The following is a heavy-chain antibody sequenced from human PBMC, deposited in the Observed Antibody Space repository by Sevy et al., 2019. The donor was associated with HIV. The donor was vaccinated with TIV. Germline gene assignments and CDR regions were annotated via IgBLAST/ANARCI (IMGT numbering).Heavy chain of an antibody. V-gene: IGHV4-39*01. CDR1: GGSISSSSYY. D-gene: IGHD6-19*01. J-gene: IGHJ4*02. CDR3: ARLAYSSGWSDY. Sequence: SETLSLTCTVSGGSISSSSYYWGWIRQPPGKGLEWIESFYYSGSTYYNPSIKSRVTISVDTSKNQFSLKLSSVTAADTAVYCCARLAYSSGWSDYWGQGTLVTVSS. CDR2: FYYSGST.